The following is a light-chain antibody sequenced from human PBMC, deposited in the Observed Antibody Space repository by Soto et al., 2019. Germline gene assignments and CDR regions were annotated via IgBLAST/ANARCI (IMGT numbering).Light chain of an antibody. CDR1: QPITNY. CDR3: QQSYTSPWT. Sequence: DIQMTQSPSSLSASVGDRVTITCRASQPITNYLNWYQQKPGRAPKLLIYAASNLQTGVPSRFSAGGSETEFTLAINSLQSEDFATYFGQQSYTSPWTFGQGTSVEIK. CDR2: AAS. J-gene: IGKJ1*01. V-gene: IGKV1-39*01.